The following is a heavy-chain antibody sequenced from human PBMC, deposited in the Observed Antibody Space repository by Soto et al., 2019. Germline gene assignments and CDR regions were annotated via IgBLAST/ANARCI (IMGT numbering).Heavy chain of an antibody. D-gene: IGHD1-26*01. CDR1: GFTFSSYS. V-gene: IGHV3-48*02. Sequence: GGSLRLSCAASGFTFSSYSMNWVRQAPGKGLEWVSYISSSSSTIYYADSVKGRLTISRDNAKNSLYLQMNSLRDEDTAVYYCARHPHSGSFHLPRFVYYFDYWGQGTLVTVSS. CDR3: ARHPHSGSFHLPRFVYYFDY. J-gene: IGHJ4*02. CDR2: ISSSSSTI.